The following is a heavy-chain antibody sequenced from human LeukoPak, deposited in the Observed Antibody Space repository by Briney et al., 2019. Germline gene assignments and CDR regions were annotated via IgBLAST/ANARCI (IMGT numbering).Heavy chain of an antibody. CDR3: ARAGYYDSSGVDY. V-gene: IGHV4-30-4*01. CDR1: GGSISSGDYY. CDR2: IYYSGST. J-gene: IGHJ4*02. D-gene: IGHD3-22*01. Sequence: SQTLSLTCTVSGGSISSGDYYWSWVRQPPGKGLEWIGYIYYSGSTYYNPSLKSRVTISVDTSRNQFSLKLSSVTAADTAVYYCARAGYYDSSGVDYWGQGTLVTVSS.